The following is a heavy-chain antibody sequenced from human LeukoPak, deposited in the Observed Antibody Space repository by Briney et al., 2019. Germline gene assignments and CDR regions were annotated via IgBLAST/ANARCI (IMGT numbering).Heavy chain of an antibody. CDR2: ISAYNGNT. CDR1: GYTFTSYG. Sequence: ASVKVSCKASGYTFTSYGISWVRQAPGQGLEWMGWISAYNGNTNYAQKLQGRVTMTTDTSTSTAYMELRSLRSDDTAVYYCARDRPTTNPNDFWSGYYPFDLWGRGTLVTVSS. J-gene: IGHJ2*01. V-gene: IGHV1-18*01. CDR3: ARDRPTTNPNDFWSGYYPFDL. D-gene: IGHD3-3*01.